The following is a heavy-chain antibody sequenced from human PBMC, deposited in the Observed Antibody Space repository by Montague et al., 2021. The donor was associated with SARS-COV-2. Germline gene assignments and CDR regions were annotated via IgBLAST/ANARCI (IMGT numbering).Heavy chain of an antibody. CDR3: AKGSDIYETRGVRTGWFDP. Sequence: SETLSLTCAVYGASISSYYWSWIRRSPGRGLEWIGEVIYSGKTTYNPSLQSRLTMSVDTYKKQFSLRLSSVTAADTAVYFCAKGSDIYETRGVRTGWFDPWGQGTLVTVSS. CDR2: VIYSGKT. CDR1: GASISSYY. D-gene: IGHD7-27*01. V-gene: IGHV4-34*10. J-gene: IGHJ5*02.